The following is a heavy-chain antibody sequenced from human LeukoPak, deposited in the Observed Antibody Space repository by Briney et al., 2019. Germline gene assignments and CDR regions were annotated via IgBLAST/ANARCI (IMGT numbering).Heavy chain of an antibody. V-gene: IGHV4-39*01. Sequence: SETLSLTRTVSGGSISSSSYYWGWIRQPPGRGLEWIGIIYYAGSTYYNPSLRSPVTISVDTSKNQFFLKLTSVTAADTAVYYCARQTQRVSYFDYWGQGILVTVSS. CDR3: ARQTQRVSYFDY. D-gene: IGHD3-16*02. J-gene: IGHJ4*02. CDR1: GGSISSSSYY. CDR2: IYYAGST.